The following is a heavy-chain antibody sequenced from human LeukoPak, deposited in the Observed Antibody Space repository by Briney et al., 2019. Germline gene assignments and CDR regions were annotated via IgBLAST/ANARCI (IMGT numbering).Heavy chain of an antibody. CDR2: INPNSGGT. Sequence: ASVKVSCKASGYTFTGYYMHWVRQAPGQGLEWMGWINPNSGGTNYAQKFQGRATMTRDTSISTAYMELSRLRSDDTAVYYCARDRIAAAANDAFDIWGQGTMVTVSS. CDR3: ARDRIAAAANDAFDI. CDR1: GYTFTGYY. D-gene: IGHD6-13*01. V-gene: IGHV1-2*02. J-gene: IGHJ3*02.